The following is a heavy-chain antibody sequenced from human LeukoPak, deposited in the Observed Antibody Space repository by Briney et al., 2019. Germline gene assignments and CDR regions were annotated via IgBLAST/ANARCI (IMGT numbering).Heavy chain of an antibody. V-gene: IGHV3-9*01. D-gene: IGHD6-13*01. J-gene: IGHJ3*02. CDR3: ATHSSSWYGDAFDI. Sequence: GGSLRLSCAASGFTFDDYAMHWVRQAPGKGLEWVSGISWNSGSIGYADSVKGRFTISRDNAKNSLYLQMNSLRAEDTALYYCATHSSSWYGDAFDIWGQGTMVTVSS. CDR2: ISWNSGSI. CDR1: GFTFDDYA.